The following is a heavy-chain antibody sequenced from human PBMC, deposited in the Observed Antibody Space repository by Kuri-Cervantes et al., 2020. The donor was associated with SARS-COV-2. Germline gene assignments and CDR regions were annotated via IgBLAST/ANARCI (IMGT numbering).Heavy chain of an antibody. CDR3: ARYYYDSRGYVFFDY. CDR2: IYSGGTT. Sequence: LRLSCTVSGGSVSSGSYYWSWIRQRPGKGLEWIGYIYSGGTTYYSPSLKSRLTISMDTSKNHFSLKLGAVTAADTAMYYCARYYYDSRGYVFFDYWGRGNPVTVSS. D-gene: IGHD3-22*01. CDR1: GGSVSSGSYY. J-gene: IGHJ4*02. V-gene: IGHV4-31*03.